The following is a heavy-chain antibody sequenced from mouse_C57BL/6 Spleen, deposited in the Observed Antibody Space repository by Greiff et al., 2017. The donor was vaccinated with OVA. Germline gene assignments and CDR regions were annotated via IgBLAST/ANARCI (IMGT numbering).Heavy chain of an antibody. CDR1: GYTFTDYY. J-gene: IGHJ3*01. Sequence: QVQLKESGAELVRPGASVKLSCKASGYTFTDYYINWVKQRPGQGLEWIARIYPGSGNTYYNEKFKGKATLTAEKSSSTAYMQLSSLTSEDSAVYFCARGDDGYPFAYWGQGTLVTVSA. D-gene: IGHD2-3*01. CDR2: IYPGSGNT. V-gene: IGHV1-76*01. CDR3: ARGDDGYPFAY.